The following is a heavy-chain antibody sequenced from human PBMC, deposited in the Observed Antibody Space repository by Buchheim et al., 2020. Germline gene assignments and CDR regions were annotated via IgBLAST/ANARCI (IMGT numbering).Heavy chain of an antibody. V-gene: IGHV3-23*01. CDR2: ITASGSST. Sequence: EVLLLESGGDLVQPGGSLRLSCAVSGFTFSTYGMSWVRQAPGKGLEWLSGITASGSSTYYADSVKGRFTLSRDNSMNTLYLQMRSLRVEDTAVYYCAAFSSSGLWGQGTL. J-gene: IGHJ4*02. CDR3: AAFSSSGL. D-gene: IGHD3-10*01. CDR1: GFTFSTYG.